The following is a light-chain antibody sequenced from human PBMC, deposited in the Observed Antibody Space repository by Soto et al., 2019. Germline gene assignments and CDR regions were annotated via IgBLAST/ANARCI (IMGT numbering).Light chain of an antibody. Sequence: EIVLTQSPGTLSLSPGERAALSCRASQSVSSSYLAWYQQKPGQAPRLLIYGASSRATGLPDRFSGSGSGTDFSLTISRREPEDVAVYYCQQYGSSPLTFGQGTKGEIK. J-gene: IGKJ1*01. V-gene: IGKV3-20*01. CDR2: GAS. CDR3: QQYGSSPLT. CDR1: QSVSSSY.